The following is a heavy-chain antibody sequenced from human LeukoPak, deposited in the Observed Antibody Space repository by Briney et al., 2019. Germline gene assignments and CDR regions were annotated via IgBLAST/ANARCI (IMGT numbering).Heavy chain of an antibody. J-gene: IGHJ5*02. V-gene: IGHV4-30-4*01. Sequence: SETLSLTCTVSGGPISSGDYSWSWIRQPPGKGLEWIGYIYYSGSTYYNPSLKSRVTISVDTSKNQFSLKLSSVTAADTAVYYCARTLYCSSTSCYLRWFDPWGQGTLVTVSS. CDR1: GGPISSGDYS. D-gene: IGHD2-2*01. CDR2: IYYSGST. CDR3: ARTLYCSSTSCYLRWFDP.